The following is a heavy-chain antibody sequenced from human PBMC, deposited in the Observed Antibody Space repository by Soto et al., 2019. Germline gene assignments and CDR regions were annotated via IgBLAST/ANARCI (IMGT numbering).Heavy chain of an antibody. V-gene: IGHV1-18*01. CDR3: ARGGQECSNSGCGYIYDGMDV. Sequence: ASVKVSCKASGYTFSHYGIGWVRQAPGQGLEWMGWISAYNGNRHFAEGLRGRITMTTNTTTSTADMELRSLSSDDTAVYYCARGGQECSNSGCGYIYDGMDVWGQGTTVTDS. D-gene: IGHD1-26*01. CDR2: ISAYNGNR. CDR1: GYTFSHYG. J-gene: IGHJ6*02.